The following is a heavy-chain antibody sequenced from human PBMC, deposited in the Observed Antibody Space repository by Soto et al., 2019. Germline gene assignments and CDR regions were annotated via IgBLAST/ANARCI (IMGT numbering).Heavy chain of an antibody. V-gene: IGHV4-59*01. CDR1: GGSIGNYY. CDR3: AREYRSFEY. D-gene: IGHD3-10*01. Sequence: QVQLQESGPGLVKPSETLSLTCTVSGGSIGNYYWSWIRQPPGKGLEWIGFIHFSGATSYNPSLKGRVIISVDTSKHQLSLSLTSVTAADTAVYYCAREYRSFEYWGPGRQVTVSS. J-gene: IGHJ4*02. CDR2: IHFSGAT.